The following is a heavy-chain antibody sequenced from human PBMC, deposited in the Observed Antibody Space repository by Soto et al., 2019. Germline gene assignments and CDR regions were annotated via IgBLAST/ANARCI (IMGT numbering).Heavy chain of an antibody. D-gene: IGHD6-6*01. CDR2: ISSSSSYI. CDR1: GFTFSSYS. CDR3: ARGPYSSSSRWFEP. V-gene: IGHV3-21*01. Sequence: SLRLSCAASGFTFSSYSMNWVRQAPGKGLEWVSSISSSSSYIYYADSVKGRFTISRDNAKNSLYLQMNSLRAEDTAVYYCARGPYSSSSRWFEPWGQVNLVTGS. J-gene: IGHJ5*02.